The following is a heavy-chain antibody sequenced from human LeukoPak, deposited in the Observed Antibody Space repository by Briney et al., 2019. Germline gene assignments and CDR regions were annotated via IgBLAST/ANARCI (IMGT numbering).Heavy chain of an antibody. CDR1: GGSISSGGYY. J-gene: IGHJ3*02. CDR3: SLSRYYDILTGDPGAFDI. V-gene: IGHV4-31*03. CDR2: IYYSGST. D-gene: IGHD3-9*01. Sequence: PSETLSLTCTVSGGSISSGGYYWSWIRQHPGKGLEWIGYIYYSGSTYYNPSLKSRVTLSVDTSKNQFSLKLSSVTAADTAVYYCSLSRYYDILTGDPGAFDIWGQGTMVTVSS.